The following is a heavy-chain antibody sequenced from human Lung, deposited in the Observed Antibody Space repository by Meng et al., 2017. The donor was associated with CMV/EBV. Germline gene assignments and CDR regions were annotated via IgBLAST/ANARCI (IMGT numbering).Heavy chain of an antibody. CDR2: ISGSGGST. Sequence: SCAASGFTFSSYAMSWVRQAPGKGLEWVSAISGSGGSTYYADSVKGRFTISRDNSKNTLYLQMNSLRAEDTAVYYCAKAYSSSSVGTNRGFDYXGQGXLVTVSS. D-gene: IGHD6-6*01. CDR1: GFTFSSYA. CDR3: AKAYSSSSVGTNRGFDY. V-gene: IGHV3-23*01. J-gene: IGHJ4*02.